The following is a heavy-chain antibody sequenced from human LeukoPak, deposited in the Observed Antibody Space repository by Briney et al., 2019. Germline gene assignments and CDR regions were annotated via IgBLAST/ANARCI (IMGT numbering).Heavy chain of an antibody. CDR1: GFTFDDYA. Sequence: GGSLRLSCGVSGFTFDDYAMHWVRQAPGKGLEWVSLISGDGATTYYADSVKGRFTISRDNSKNSLYLQMNSLRTEDTALYYCAKTPPSYGRWGQGTLVTVSS. CDR3: AKTPPSYGR. J-gene: IGHJ4*02. D-gene: IGHD1-14*01. V-gene: IGHV3-43*02. CDR2: ISGDGATT.